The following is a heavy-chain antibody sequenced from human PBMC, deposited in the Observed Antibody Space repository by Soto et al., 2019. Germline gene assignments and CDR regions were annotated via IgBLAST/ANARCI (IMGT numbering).Heavy chain of an antibody. CDR2: ISGSGART. D-gene: IGHD3-3*01. CDR1: GFTFSNYA. CDR3: AKDGGGAPIFGVVNNWFDP. V-gene: IGHV3-23*01. Sequence: EVQLLESGGGLVQPGGSLRLSCAASGFTFSNYAMSWVRQAPGKGLEWVSAISGSGARTYYADSVKGRFTISRDNSKKTLHLQMNSLRAEDTAVYYCAKDGGGAPIFGVVNNWFDPWGQGTLVTVSS. J-gene: IGHJ5*02.